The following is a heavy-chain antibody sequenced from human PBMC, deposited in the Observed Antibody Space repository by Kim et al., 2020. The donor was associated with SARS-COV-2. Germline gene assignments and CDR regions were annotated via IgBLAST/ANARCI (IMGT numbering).Heavy chain of an antibody. CDR3: ARQSSRYYYYYGMDV. Sequence: SETLSLTCAVYGGSFSGYYWSWIRQPPGKGLEWIGEINHSGSTNYNPSLKSRVTISVDTSKNQFSLKLSSVTAADTAVYYCARQSSRYYYYYGMDVWGQGTTVTVSS. CDR2: INHSGST. CDR1: GGSFSGYY. J-gene: IGHJ6*02. V-gene: IGHV4-34*01.